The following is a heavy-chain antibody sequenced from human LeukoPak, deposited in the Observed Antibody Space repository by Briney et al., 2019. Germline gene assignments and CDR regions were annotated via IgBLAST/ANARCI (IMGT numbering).Heavy chain of an antibody. CDR2: INHSGST. D-gene: IGHD3-10*01. CDR1: GGSFSGYY. CDR3: ARNYYGSGSFFDY. V-gene: IGHV4-34*01. J-gene: IGHJ4*02. Sequence: NPSETLSLTCAVYGGSFSGYYWSWIRQPPGKGLEWIGEINHSGSTNYNPSPKSRVTISVDTSKNQFSLKLSSVTAADTAVYYCARNYYGSGSFFDYWGQGTLVTVSS.